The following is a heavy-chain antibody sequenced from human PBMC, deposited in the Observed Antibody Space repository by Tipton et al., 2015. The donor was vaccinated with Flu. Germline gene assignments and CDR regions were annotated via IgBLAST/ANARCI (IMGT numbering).Heavy chain of an antibody. CDR3: ARSIPQEFDY. J-gene: IGHJ4*02. CDR2: IYYSGST. Sequence: LRLSCAASGFTFSSYAMSWVRQAPGKGLEWIGYIYYSGSTNYNPSLKSRVTISVDTSKNQFSLKLSSVTAADTAVYYCARSIPQEFDYWGQGTLVTVSS. V-gene: IGHV4-59*08. CDR1: GFTFSSYA. D-gene: IGHD2-21*01.